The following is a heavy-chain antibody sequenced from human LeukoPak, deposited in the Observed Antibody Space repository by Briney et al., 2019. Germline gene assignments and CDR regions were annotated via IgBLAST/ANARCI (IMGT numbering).Heavy chain of an antibody. CDR1: GGSFSGYY. V-gene: IGHV4-34*01. D-gene: IGHD3-10*01. CDR2: INHSGST. Sequence: PSETLSLTCAVYGGSFSGYYWSWIRQPPGKGLEWIGEINHSGSTNYNPSLKSRVTISVDTSKNQFSLKLSSVTAADTAVYYCARPRMTYYYGSRPTYYFDYWGQGTLVTVSS. J-gene: IGHJ4*02. CDR3: ARPRMTYYYGSRPTYYFDY.